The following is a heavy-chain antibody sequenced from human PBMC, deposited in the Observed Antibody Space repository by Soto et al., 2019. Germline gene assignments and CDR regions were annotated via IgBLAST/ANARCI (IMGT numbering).Heavy chain of an antibody. Sequence: ASVKVSCKVSGYTFTRYAMHWVRQAPGQRLEWMGWINTGNGDTNYSQRFQGRVTIIRDTSASTAYLELSSLRSEDTAVYYCARGEGSSGWYLFDYYYYMDVWGKGTTVTVSS. CDR3: ARGEGSSGWYLFDYYYYMDV. V-gene: IGHV1-3*04. D-gene: IGHD6-19*01. J-gene: IGHJ6*03. CDR1: GYTFTRYA. CDR2: INTGNGDT.